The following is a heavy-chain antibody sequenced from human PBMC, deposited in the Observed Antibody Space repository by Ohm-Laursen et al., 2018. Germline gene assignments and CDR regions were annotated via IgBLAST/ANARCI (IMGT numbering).Heavy chain of an antibody. CDR3: ARSSAATDDFDY. J-gene: IGHJ4*02. V-gene: IGHV5-51*01. CDR1: GYSFTSYW. Sequence: ESLRISCKGSGYSFTSYWIGWVRQMPGKGLEWMGIIYPGDSDTRYSPSFQGQVTISADKSITTAYLQWSSLKASDTAMYYCARSSAATDDFDYWGQGTLVTVSS. CDR2: IYPGDSDT. D-gene: IGHD2-15*01.